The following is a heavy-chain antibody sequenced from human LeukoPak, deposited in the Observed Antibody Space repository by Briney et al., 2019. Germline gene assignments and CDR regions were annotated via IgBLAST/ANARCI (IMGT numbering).Heavy chain of an antibody. CDR3: ARGYSYGYFDY. CDR2: IYHSGTP. CDR1: GGALSSGGYY. D-gene: IGHD5-18*01. J-gene: IGHJ4*02. Sequence: SETLSLTCTVSGGALSSGGYYWTWIRQPPGKGLEWIGNIYHSGTPYYNPSLKSRVTLSVDTSKNQFSLKLSSVTAADTAVYYCARGYSYGYFDYWGQGTLVTVSS. V-gene: IGHV4-30-2*01.